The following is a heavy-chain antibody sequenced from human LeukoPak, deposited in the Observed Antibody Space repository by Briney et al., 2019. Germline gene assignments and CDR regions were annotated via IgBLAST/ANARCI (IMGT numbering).Heavy chain of an antibody. Sequence: ASVKVSCKASGYTFTSYDINWVRQATGQGLEWMGWMNPNSGNTGYAQKFQGRVTMTRNTSISTAYMELSSLRSEDTAVYYCARGGLRSYGMDVWGQGTTVTVSS. D-gene: IGHD4-17*01. CDR3: ARGGLRSYGMDV. CDR1: GYTFTSYD. V-gene: IGHV1-8*01. CDR2: MNPNSGNT. J-gene: IGHJ6*02.